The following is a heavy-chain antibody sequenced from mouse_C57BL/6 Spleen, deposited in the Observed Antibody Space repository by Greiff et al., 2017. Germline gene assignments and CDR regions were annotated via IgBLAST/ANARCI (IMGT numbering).Heavy chain of an antibody. V-gene: IGHV5-12*01. CDR1: GFTFSDYY. J-gene: IGHJ4*01. CDR3: ARQFITTVSYAMDY. Sequence: EVKLVESGGGLVQPGGSLKLSCAASGFTFSDYYMYWVRQTPEKRLEWVAYISNGGGSTYYPDTVKGRFTISRDNAKNTLYLQMRRLKSEDTAMYYCARQFITTVSYAMDYWGQGTSVTVSS. CDR2: ISNGGGST. D-gene: IGHD1-1*01.